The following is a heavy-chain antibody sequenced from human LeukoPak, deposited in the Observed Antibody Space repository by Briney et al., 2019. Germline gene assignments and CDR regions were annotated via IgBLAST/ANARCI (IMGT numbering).Heavy chain of an antibody. Sequence: PGGSLRLSCAASGYSFSTYSMNWVRQAPGKGLEWVSFISTGSSYIYYADSVKGRFTISRDNAKKSLYLQMNSLRAEDTAVYFCARSFYDSSGYPNCDYWGQGTLVTVSS. CDR3: ARSFYDSSGYPNCDY. CDR1: GYSFSTYS. V-gene: IGHV3-21*01. D-gene: IGHD3-22*01. CDR2: ISTGSSYI. J-gene: IGHJ4*02.